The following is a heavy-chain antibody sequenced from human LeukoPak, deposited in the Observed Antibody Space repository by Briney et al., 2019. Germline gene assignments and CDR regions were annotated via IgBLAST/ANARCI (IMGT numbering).Heavy chain of an antibody. CDR2: IDYRGST. Sequence: PSETLSLTCTVSGDSISTYYWSWIRQPPGKGLEWIAYIDYRGSTTYNPSLRSRVTISVDTSRNQFSLKLYSVTAADTAVYYCARGTDYYGMDVWSQGTTVTVSS. J-gene: IGHJ6*02. CDR1: GDSISTYY. CDR3: ARGTDYYGMDV. V-gene: IGHV4-59*01.